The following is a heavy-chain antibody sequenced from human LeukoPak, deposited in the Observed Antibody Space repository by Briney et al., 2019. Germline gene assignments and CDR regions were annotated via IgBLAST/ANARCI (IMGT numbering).Heavy chain of an antibody. CDR1: GYTFTGYY. CDR2: INPNGGGT. D-gene: IGHD3-3*01. Sequence: ASVKVSCKASGYTFTGYYMHWVRQAPGQGLEWMGWINPNGGGTNYAQKFQGRVTMTRDTSISTAYMELSGLRSDDAAVYYCARVRFLEWFFDAFDIWGQGTMVTVSS. J-gene: IGHJ3*02. CDR3: ARVRFLEWFFDAFDI. V-gene: IGHV1-2*02.